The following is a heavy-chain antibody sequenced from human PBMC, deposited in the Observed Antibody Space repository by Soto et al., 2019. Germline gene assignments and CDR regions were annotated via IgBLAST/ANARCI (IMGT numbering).Heavy chain of an antibody. V-gene: IGHV3-30*18. CDR1: GFTFSSYG. J-gene: IGHJ4*02. CDR2: ISYDGSNK. Sequence: QVQLVESGGGVVQPGRSLRLSCAASGFTFSSYGMHWVRQAPGKGLEWVAVISYDGSNKYYADSVKGRFTISRDNSKNTLYLQMNSLRAEDTAVYHCAKSEYYYDSSGYLGYWGQGTLVTVSS. CDR3: AKSEYYYDSSGYLGY. D-gene: IGHD3-22*01.